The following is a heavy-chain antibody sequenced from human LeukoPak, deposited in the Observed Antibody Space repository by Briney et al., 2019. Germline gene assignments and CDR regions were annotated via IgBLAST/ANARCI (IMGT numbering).Heavy chain of an antibody. J-gene: IGHJ4*02. CDR1: GFTFSSYA. D-gene: IGHD6-19*01. CDR2: ISGSGGST. V-gene: IGHV3-23*01. Sequence: PGGSLRLSCAASGFTFSSYAVSWVRQAPGKGLEWVSAISGSGGSTYYADSVKDRFTISRDNSKNTLYLQMNSLRAEDTAVYYCAKDQFYSSGWTLFDYWGQGTLVTVSS. CDR3: AKDQFYSSGWTLFDY.